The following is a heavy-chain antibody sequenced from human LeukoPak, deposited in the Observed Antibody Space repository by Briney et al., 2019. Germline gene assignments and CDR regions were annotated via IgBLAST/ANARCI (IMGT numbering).Heavy chain of an antibody. CDR2: TYYRSKWYN. Sequence: SQTLSLTCAISGDSVSSNSAAWNWIRQSTSRGLEWLGRTYYRSKWYNDYAISVKSRITINPDTSKNHFSLQLNSVTPEDTAVYYCARGTGYSDNWFDPWGQGTLVTVSS. J-gene: IGHJ5*02. CDR1: GDSVSSNSAA. D-gene: IGHD2-21*01. V-gene: IGHV6-1*01. CDR3: ARGTGYSDNWFDP.